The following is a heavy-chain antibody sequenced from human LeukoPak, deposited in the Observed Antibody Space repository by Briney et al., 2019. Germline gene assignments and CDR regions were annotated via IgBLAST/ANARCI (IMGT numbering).Heavy chain of an antibody. D-gene: IGHD2-8*01. CDR3: ARHPKWSTGYYYGMDV. V-gene: IGHV4-30-4*01. Sequence: PSETLSLTCTVSGGSLSSGDYYWSWIRQPPGKGLEWIGYIYYSGSTYYNPSLKSRVTISVDTSKNQFSLKLSSVTAADTAVYYCARHPKWSTGYYYGMDVWGQGTTVTVSS. CDR1: GGSLSSGDYY. J-gene: IGHJ6*02. CDR2: IYYSGST.